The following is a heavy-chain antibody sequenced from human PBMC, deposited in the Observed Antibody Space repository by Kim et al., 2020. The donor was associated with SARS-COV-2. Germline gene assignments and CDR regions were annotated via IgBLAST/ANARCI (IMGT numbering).Heavy chain of an antibody. J-gene: IGHJ4*02. CDR3: ARHRRISVVRAPDWAN. CDR2: IYYSGST. V-gene: IGHV4-39*01. D-gene: IGHD3-10*01. CDR1: GDSLSSGSFY. Sequence: SETLSLTCTVSGDSLSSGSFYWGWIRQPPGKGLEWIGSIYYSGSTYYNPSLKSRVTISVDTSKSQFSLRLSSVTAADTAVYYCARHRRISVVRAPDWANWGQGTLVTVSS.